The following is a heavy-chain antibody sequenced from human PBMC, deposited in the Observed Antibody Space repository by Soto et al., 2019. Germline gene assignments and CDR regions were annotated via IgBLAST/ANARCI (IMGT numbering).Heavy chain of an antibody. CDR1: GFTCSSYS. CDR3: ARDPSYLTGYKYYFEY. D-gene: IGHD3-9*01. Sequence: GSLRVSCAASGFTCSSYSMNRIRQAPRKGLEWVSYISSSSSTIYYADSVKGRFTISRDNAKNSLYLQMNSLRDEDTAVYYCARDPSYLTGYKYYFEYWGQGTLVTVSS. V-gene: IGHV3-48*02. J-gene: IGHJ4*02. CDR2: ISSSSSTI.